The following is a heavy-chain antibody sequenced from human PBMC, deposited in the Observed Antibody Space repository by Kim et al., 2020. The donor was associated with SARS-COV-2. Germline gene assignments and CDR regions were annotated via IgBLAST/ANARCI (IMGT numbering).Heavy chain of an antibody. V-gene: IGHV5-51*01. J-gene: IGHJ3*02. Sequence: SPPLQRQVTSSTDKSINTAYLQWSSLKASDTAMYYCARRYNWNYARAFDIWGQGTLVTVSS. CDR3: ARRYNWNYARAFDI. D-gene: IGHD1-1*01.